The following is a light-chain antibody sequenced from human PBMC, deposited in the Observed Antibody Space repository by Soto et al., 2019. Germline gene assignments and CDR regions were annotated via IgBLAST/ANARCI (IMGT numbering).Light chain of an antibody. Sequence: QSVLTQPPSASGSPGQSVTISCTGTSSDVGGYNYVSWYQQHPDKAPKLMIYEVTKRPSGVPDRFSGSKSGNTASLTVSGLQSEDEADYYCASYAGSKTYVFGTGTKVTVL. V-gene: IGLV2-8*01. J-gene: IGLJ1*01. CDR2: EVT. CDR3: ASYAGSKTYV. CDR1: SSDVGGYNY.